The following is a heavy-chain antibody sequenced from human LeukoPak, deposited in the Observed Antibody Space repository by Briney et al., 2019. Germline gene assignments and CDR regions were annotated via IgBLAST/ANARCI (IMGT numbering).Heavy chain of an antibody. CDR3: ASEAGTVAEYHHYYGMDV. J-gene: IGHJ6*04. D-gene: IGHD4-23*01. CDR2: INQDGSEK. V-gene: IGHV3-7*03. CDR1: GFTFNSYW. Sequence: GGSLRLSCAASGFTFNSYWMSWVRQAPGKGLEWVANINQDGSEKYYVDSVRGRITITRDNAENSLFLQMNSLRAEDTAVYYCASEAGTVAEYHHYYGMDVWGKGTTVTVSS.